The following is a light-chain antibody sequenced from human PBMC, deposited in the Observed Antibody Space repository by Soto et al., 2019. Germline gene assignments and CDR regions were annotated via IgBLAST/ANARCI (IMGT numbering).Light chain of an antibody. J-gene: IGKJ1*01. CDR2: KAS. V-gene: IGKV1-5*03. Sequence: DIQLTQSPSTLSASVGDRVTITCRASQSINSWLAWYQQKPGKAPKFLIYKASDLESGVPSRFSGSGSETEFTLTIRSLQPDDFATYYCQQYHSFPWTFGQGTKVDIK. CDR3: QQYHSFPWT. CDR1: QSINSW.